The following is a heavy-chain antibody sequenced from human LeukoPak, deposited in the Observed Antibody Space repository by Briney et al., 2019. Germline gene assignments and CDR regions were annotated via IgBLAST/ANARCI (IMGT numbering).Heavy chain of an antibody. CDR1: GFTFSSYS. J-gene: IGHJ4*02. CDR2: ISSSSSTI. Sequence: TGGSLRLSCAASGFTFSSYSMNWVRQAPGKGLEWVSYISSSSSTIYYADSVKGRFTISRDNAKNSLYLQMNSLRAEDTAVYYCARAKGSYSFDCWGQGTLVTVSS. D-gene: IGHD3-10*01. V-gene: IGHV3-48*04. CDR3: ARAKGSYSFDC.